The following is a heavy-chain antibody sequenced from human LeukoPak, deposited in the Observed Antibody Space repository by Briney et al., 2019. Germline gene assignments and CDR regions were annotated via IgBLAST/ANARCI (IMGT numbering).Heavy chain of an antibody. CDR3: ARGRYPGAFDI. D-gene: IGHD3-9*01. J-gene: IGHJ3*02. V-gene: IGHV4-39*07. CDR1: GGSISSSSYY. Sequence: SETLSLTCTVSGGSISSSSYYCGWIRQPPGKGLEWIGSIYYSGSTYYNPSLKSRVTISVDTSKNQFSLKLSSVTAADTAVYYCARGRYPGAFDIWGQGTMVTVSS. CDR2: IYYSGST.